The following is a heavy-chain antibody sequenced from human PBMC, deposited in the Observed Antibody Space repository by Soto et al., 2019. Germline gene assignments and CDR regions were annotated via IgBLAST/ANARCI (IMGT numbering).Heavy chain of an antibody. V-gene: IGHV4-39*01. CDR1: GGSISSSSYY. CDR3: ARHMSNDYGDYGWFDP. CDR2: IYYSGST. Sequence: SETLSLTCTVSGGSISSSSYYWCWIRHPPGKGLEWIGSIYYSGSTYYNPSLKSRVTISVDTSKNQFSLKLSSVTAADTAVYYCARHMSNDYGDYGWFDPWGQGTLVTVSS. J-gene: IGHJ5*02. D-gene: IGHD4-17*01.